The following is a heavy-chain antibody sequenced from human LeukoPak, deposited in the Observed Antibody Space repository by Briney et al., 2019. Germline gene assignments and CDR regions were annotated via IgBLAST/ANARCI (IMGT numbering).Heavy chain of an antibody. V-gene: IGHV1-46*01. CDR3: ARGTGIAAAVTSLFQY. D-gene: IGHD6-13*01. CDR1: GYTFTSYY. CDR2: INPSGGTT. J-gene: IGHJ1*01. Sequence: ASVEVSCKASGYTFTSYYIHWVRQAPGQGLEWMGVINPSGGTTSYSQKFQGSVTMTRDTSTSTVYMELSSLRSEDTAVYYCARGTGIAAAVTSLFQYWGQGTLVTVSS.